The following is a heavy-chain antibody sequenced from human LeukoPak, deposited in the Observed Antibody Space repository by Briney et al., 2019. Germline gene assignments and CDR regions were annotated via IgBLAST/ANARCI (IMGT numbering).Heavy chain of an antibody. D-gene: IGHD3-3*01. CDR2: IIPIFGTA. CDR1: GGTFSSYA. V-gene: IGHV1-69*13. CDR3: ARGVTITIFGVVRNGDAFDI. J-gene: IGHJ3*02. Sequence: SVKVSCKASGGTFSSYAISWVRQAPGQGLEWMGGIIPIFGTANYAQKFQGRVTITADESTSAAYMELSSLRSEDTAVYYCARGVTITIFGVVRNGDAFDIWGQGTMVTVSS.